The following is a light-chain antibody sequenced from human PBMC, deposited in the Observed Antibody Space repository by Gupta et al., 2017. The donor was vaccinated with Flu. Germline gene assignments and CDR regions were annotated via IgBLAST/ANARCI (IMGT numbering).Light chain of an antibody. CDR1: SSNVGNNF. Sequence: KASISCSGSSSNVGNNFVSWYQQLPATAPNLLMYDNGNRPSGIPDRFSGSKSATSATLLTTGLQTGEEAVDYCAASDSSRSAGVFGGGTTLTVL. CDR3: AASDSSRSAGV. V-gene: IGLV1-51*01. CDR2: DNG. J-gene: IGLJ3*02.